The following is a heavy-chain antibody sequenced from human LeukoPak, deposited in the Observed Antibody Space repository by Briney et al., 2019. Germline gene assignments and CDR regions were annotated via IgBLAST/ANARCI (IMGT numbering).Heavy chain of an antibody. V-gene: IGHV4-39*01. J-gene: IGHJ4*02. Sequence: SETLSLTCSVSGASISGGTYYWGWIRQPPGKGLEWIGSIYYTGSTYDNPSLKSRVTISVDTSKNQFSLKLSSVTAAYTAVYYCARRGGSGRAFDYWGQGTLVTVSS. D-gene: IGHD1-26*01. CDR3: ARRGGSGRAFDY. CDR2: IYYTGST. CDR1: GASISGGTYY.